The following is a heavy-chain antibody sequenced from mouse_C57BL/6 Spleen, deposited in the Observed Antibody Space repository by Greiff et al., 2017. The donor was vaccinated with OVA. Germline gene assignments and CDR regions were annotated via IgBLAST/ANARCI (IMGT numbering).Heavy chain of an antibody. D-gene: IGHD3-2*02. CDR3: ARSSGYRYYFDY. V-gene: IGHV1-81*01. CDR2: IYPRSGNT. J-gene: IGHJ2*01. Sequence: LVESGAELARPGASVKLSCKASGYTFTSYGISWVKQRTGQGLEWIGEIYPRSGNTYYNEKFKGKATLTADKSSSTAYMELRSLTSEDSAVYFCARSSGYRYYFDYWGQGTTLTVSS. CDR1: GYTFTSYG.